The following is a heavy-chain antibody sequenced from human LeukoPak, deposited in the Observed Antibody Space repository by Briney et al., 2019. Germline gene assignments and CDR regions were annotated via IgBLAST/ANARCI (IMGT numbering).Heavy chain of an antibody. Sequence: SETLSLTCAVYGGSFSGYYWSWIRQPPGKGLEWIGYIYYTGSTNYNPSLKSRVTIFVDMSKSQFSLRLSSVTAADTALYYCARHRAYSSASPFDYWGQGTLVTVSS. CDR3: ARHRAYSSASPFDY. J-gene: IGHJ4*02. CDR1: GGSFSGYY. D-gene: IGHD6-6*01. V-gene: IGHV4-59*08. CDR2: IYYTGST.